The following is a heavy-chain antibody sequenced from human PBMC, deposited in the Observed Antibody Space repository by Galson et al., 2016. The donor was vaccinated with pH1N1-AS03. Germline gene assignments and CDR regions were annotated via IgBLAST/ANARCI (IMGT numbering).Heavy chain of an antibody. D-gene: IGHD2-8*01. V-gene: IGHV4-4*02. CDR2: VYRSGST. J-gene: IGHJ3*02. CDR1: GGSVSDNNW. Sequence: TLSLTCAVSGGSVSDNNWWSWVRQPPGKGLEWIGVVYRSGSTNYNPSLQSRVTISLDKSKNQPSLRLTYVTAADTAVYYCARVYCYVPTPGTYGAFDIWGQGTTVTVSS. CDR3: ARVYCYVPTPGTYGAFDI.